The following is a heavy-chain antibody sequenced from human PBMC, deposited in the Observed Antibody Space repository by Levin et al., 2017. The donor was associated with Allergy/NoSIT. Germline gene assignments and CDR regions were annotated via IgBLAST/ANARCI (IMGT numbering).Heavy chain of an antibody. D-gene: IGHD5-12*01. CDR2: IIPILGIA. CDR3: ARVGGYSGYDFDY. CDR1: GGTFSSYT. V-gene: IGHV1-69*02. Sequence: SVKVSCKASGGTFSSYTISWVRQAPGQGLEWMGRIIPILGIANYAQKFQGRVTITADKSTSTAYMELSSLRSEDTAVYYCARVGGYSGYDFDYWGQGTLVTVSS. J-gene: IGHJ4*02.